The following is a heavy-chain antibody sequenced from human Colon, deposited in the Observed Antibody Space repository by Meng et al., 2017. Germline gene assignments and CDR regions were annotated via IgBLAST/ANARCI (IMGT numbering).Heavy chain of an antibody. CDR2: IDRSGTT. J-gene: IGHJ4*02. CDR3: ARTIYSSSVDY. CDR1: GYSISTAYY. Sequence: QVQLQESGPGLVKPSETLSLPCSVSGYSISTAYYWGWIRQTPGKGLEWIASIDRSGTTYYNPSLESRVTISVDTSKNHFSLRLNSVTAADTAVYFCARTIYSSSVDYWGQGTLVTVSS. D-gene: IGHD3-22*01. V-gene: IGHV4-38-2*01.